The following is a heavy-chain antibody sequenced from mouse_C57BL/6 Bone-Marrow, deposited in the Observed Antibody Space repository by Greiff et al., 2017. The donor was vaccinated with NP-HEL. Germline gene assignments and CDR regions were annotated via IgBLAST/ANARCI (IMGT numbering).Heavy chain of an antibody. D-gene: IGHD1-1*01. V-gene: IGHV1-82*01. J-gene: IGHJ4*01. Sequence: QVQLQQSGPELVKPGASVKISCKASGYAFSSSWMNWVKQRPGKGLEWIGRIYPGDGDTNYNGKFKGKATLTADKSSSTAYMQLSSLTSEDSAVYFCARRDYYGSSPHYYAMDYWGQGTSVTVSS. CDR1: GYAFSSSW. CDR3: ARRDYYGSSPHYYAMDY. CDR2: IYPGDGDT.